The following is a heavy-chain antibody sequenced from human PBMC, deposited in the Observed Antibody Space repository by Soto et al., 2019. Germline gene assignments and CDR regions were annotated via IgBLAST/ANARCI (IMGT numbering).Heavy chain of an antibody. Sequence: SETLSLTCTVSGGSISSSSYYWGWIRHPPGKGLEWIGSIYYSGSTYYNPSLKSRVTISVDTSKNQFSLKLSSVTAADTAVYYCARGGAAAGTKLFDYWGQGTLVTVSS. CDR2: IYYSGST. CDR3: ARGGAAAGTKLFDY. V-gene: IGHV4-39*01. D-gene: IGHD6-13*01. CDR1: GGSISSSSYY. J-gene: IGHJ4*02.